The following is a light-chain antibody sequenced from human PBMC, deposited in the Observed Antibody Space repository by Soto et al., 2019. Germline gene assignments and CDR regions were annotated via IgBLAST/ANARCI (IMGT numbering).Light chain of an antibody. CDR3: QQYGGSRVT. CDR2: GAS. V-gene: IGKV3-20*01. Sequence: EIVLTQSPGTLSLSPGESATLSCRASQSVSSTYLAWYQQKPGQAPRLLIYGASNRATGIPDRFSGSGSGTDFTLTISRLEPEDFAVYYCQQYGGSRVTFGQGTRVDI. CDR1: QSVSSTY. J-gene: IGKJ1*01.